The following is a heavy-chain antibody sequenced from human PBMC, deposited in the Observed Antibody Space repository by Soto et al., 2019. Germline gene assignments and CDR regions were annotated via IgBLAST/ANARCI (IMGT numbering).Heavy chain of an antibody. CDR1: GFTFSSYG. J-gene: IGHJ2*01. CDR3: ASSQTGGYFDL. Sequence: QVQLVESGGGVVQPGRSLRLSCAASGFTFSSYGMHWVRQAPGKGLEWVAVIWYDGSNKYYADSVKGRFAISRDNSKNTLYLQMNSLRAEDTAVYYCASSQTGGYFDLWGRGTLVTVSS. V-gene: IGHV3-33*01. CDR2: IWYDGSNK.